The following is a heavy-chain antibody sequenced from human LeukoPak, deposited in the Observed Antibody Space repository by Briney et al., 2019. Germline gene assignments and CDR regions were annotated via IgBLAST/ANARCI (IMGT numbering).Heavy chain of an antibody. CDR3: ARGNKGLDYYYYMDV. J-gene: IGHJ6*03. Sequence: GASVKVSCRASGGTFSSYAISWVRQAPGQGLEWMGRIIPIFGTANYAQNFQGRVTITTDESTTTAYMELSSRRSEDTAVYYCARGNKGLDYYYYMDVWGKGTTVTVSS. CDR2: IIPIFGTA. V-gene: IGHV1-69*05. CDR1: GGTFSSYA. D-gene: IGHD3/OR15-3a*01.